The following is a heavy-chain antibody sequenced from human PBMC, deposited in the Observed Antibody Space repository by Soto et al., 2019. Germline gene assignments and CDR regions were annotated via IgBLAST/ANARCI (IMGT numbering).Heavy chain of an antibody. J-gene: IGHJ4*02. V-gene: IGHV1-3*01. CDR3: ARNILGGTTDY. CDR1: GYTFTNHA. CDR2: INAGKGDT. D-gene: IGHD1-7*01. Sequence: XSVKVSCKASGYTFTNHAINWVLQAPGQGLEWMGWINAGKGDTKYPQRFQGRVTITRDTSASTAYMELSSLRSEDTAVYYCARNILGGTTDYWGPGTLVTVPQ.